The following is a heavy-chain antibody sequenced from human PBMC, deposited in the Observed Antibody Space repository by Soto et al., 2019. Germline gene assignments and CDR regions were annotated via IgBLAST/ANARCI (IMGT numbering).Heavy chain of an antibody. V-gene: IGHV4-59*01. CDR3: AREDSSGYQFFDY. Sequence: SETLSLTCSVSGGSISGYYWSWIRQPTGKGLEWIWYIYYSGSTSYNPSLKSRPTISVDTSKNQFSLRLTSVTAADTAVYYCAREDSSGYQFFDYWGQGTLVTVSS. CDR2: IYYSGST. J-gene: IGHJ4*02. D-gene: IGHD3-22*01. CDR1: GGSISGYY.